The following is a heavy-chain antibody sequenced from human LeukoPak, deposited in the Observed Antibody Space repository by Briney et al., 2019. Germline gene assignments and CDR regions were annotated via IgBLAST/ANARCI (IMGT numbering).Heavy chain of an antibody. D-gene: IGHD4-17*01. Sequence: GGSLRLSCAASGFTFSDYYMSWIRQAPGKGLEWVSYISSSGSTIYYADSVKGRFTISRDNAKNSLYLQMNSLRAEDTAVYYCAKGSHPLTTYGYFGLWGRGTLVTVSS. CDR2: ISSSGSTI. J-gene: IGHJ2*01. CDR1: GFTFSDYY. CDR3: AKGSHPLTTYGYFGL. V-gene: IGHV3-11*04.